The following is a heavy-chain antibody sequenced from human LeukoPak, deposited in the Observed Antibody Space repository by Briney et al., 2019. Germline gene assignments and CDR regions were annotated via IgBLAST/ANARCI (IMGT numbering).Heavy chain of an antibody. D-gene: IGHD3-3*01. J-gene: IGHJ4*02. CDR1: GYTFTSNY. CDR3: ARGHRALVGVALVGYFDY. Sequence: ASVKVSCKASGYTFTSNYIHWVRQAPGQGLEWMGMIYPRDGSTSYAQKFQGRVTVTRDTSTSTVHMELSGLRSEDTAVYYCARGHRALVGVALVGYFDYWGQGTLVTVSS. CDR2: IYPRDGST. V-gene: IGHV1-46*01.